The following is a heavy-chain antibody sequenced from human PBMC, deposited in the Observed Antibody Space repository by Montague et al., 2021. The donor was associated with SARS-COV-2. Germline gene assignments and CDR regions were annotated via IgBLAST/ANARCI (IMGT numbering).Heavy chain of an antibody. Sequence: SRSLSFDASGFTFSSYWMSWVRQTPGKGLEWVANIKPDGGEKHYVDSVKGRFTISRDNAKNSLNLQMDSLRAEDTALYYCARDSRIVGATGGMDVWGQGTTVIVSS. CDR1: GFTFSSYW. V-gene: IGHV3-7*03. CDR2: IKPDGGEK. J-gene: IGHJ6*02. D-gene: IGHD1-26*01. CDR3: ARDSRIVGATGGMDV.